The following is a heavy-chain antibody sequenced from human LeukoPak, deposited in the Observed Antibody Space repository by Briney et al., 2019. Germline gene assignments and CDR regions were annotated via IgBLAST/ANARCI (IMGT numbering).Heavy chain of an antibody. Sequence: ASVKVSCKASGGTFSSYAISWVRQAPGQGLEWMGIINPSGGSTSYAQKYQGRVTMTRDMSTSTVYMELSSLRSEDTAVYYCARAPSLISIAVAADWGQGTMVTVSS. CDR2: INPSGGST. V-gene: IGHV1-46*01. CDR1: GGTFSSYA. D-gene: IGHD6-19*01. J-gene: IGHJ3*01. CDR3: ARAPSLISIAVAAD.